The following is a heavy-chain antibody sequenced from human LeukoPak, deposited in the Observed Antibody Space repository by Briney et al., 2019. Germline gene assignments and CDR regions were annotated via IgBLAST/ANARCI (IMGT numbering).Heavy chain of an antibody. CDR3: ARQGDLVGGLSTGGFDL. Sequence: GESLKISCQGSGFTFTKNWIGWVRQMPGKGLEWMGIIYPGDSDTRYSLSFQGQVTISADKSIRTAYLPWTSLRASDTAMYFCARQGDLVGGLSTGGFDLWGQGTMVTVSS. J-gene: IGHJ3*01. CDR1: GFTFTKNW. CDR2: IYPGDSDT. V-gene: IGHV5-51*01. D-gene: IGHD3-10*01.